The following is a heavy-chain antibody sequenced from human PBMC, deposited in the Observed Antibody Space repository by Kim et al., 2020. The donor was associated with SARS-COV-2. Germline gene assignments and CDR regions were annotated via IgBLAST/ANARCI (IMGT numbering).Heavy chain of an antibody. V-gene: IGHV1-69*04. CDR3: ARDQLGYGDYCWGCGAFDI. D-gene: IGHD4-17*01. Sequence: SVKVSCKASGGTFSSYTISWVRQAPGQGLEWMGRIIPILGIANYAQKFQGRVTITADKSTSTAYMELSSLRSEDTAVYYCARDQLGYGDYCWGCGAFDIWGQGTMVTVSS. J-gene: IGHJ3*02. CDR2: IIPILGIA. CDR1: GGTFSSYT.